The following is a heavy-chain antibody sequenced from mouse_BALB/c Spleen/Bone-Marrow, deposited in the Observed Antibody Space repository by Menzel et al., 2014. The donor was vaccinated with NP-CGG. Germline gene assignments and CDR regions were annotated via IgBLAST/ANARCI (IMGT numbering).Heavy chain of an antibody. CDR1: GYTFTSYW. CDR3: TRLGAPYAMDY. Sequence: LQQPGSELVRPGASVKLSCKASGYTFTSYWMHWVKQRPGQGLEWIGNIYPGSGSTNYDEKFKSKATLTVDTSSSTAYMQLSSLTSEDSAVCYCTRLGAPYAMDYWGQGTSVTVSS. V-gene: IGHV1S22*01. CDR2: IYPGSGST. J-gene: IGHJ4*01.